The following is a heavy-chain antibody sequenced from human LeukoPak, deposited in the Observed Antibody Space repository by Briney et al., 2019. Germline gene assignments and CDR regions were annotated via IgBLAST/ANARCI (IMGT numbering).Heavy chain of an antibody. J-gene: IGHJ5*02. CDR1: GFIFKNYV. V-gene: IGHV3-23*01. CDR2: LSATGDIT. CDR3: AKDSHPSSSSSWIFSS. Sequence: PGGSRRLSFAGSGFIFKNYVMTWGPQAPGKGLDWVSSLSATGDITYYADSVKGRFTVSRDNSNGTVFMQMNSLRAEDTAVYYCAKDSHPSSSSSWIFSSWGQGTLVTVSS. D-gene: IGHD6-13*01.